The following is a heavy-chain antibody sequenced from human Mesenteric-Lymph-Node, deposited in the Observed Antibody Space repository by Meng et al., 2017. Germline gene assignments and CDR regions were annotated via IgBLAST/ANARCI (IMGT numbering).Heavy chain of an antibody. V-gene: IGHV3-48*03. CDR2: ITGSGSTI. CDR1: GFTFSSHE. D-gene: IGHD1-7*01. Sequence: GESLKISCAASGFTFSSHEMNWVRQAPGKGLEWVSYITGSGSTIYYADSVTGRFTMSRDNAKNSLYLQMNSLRVDDTAVYYCAREITGTSSEFDYWGHGTLVTVSS. CDR3: AREITGTSSEFDY. J-gene: IGHJ4*01.